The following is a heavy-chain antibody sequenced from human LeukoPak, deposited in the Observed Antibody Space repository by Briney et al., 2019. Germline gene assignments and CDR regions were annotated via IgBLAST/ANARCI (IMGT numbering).Heavy chain of an antibody. CDR2: ISVSGGSA. D-gene: IGHD3-16*01. Sequence: GGSLRLSCAASGFTFRNYAMSWVRQAPGKGMEWVSGISVSGGSASYADSVRGWFTISRDNANDPLYVQMNSLRAEDTAIYYCAKLRIAFGGLIRDAFDIWGQGTMVSVSS. CDR3: AKLRIAFGGLIRDAFDI. V-gene: IGHV3-23*01. J-gene: IGHJ3*02. CDR1: GFTFRNYA.